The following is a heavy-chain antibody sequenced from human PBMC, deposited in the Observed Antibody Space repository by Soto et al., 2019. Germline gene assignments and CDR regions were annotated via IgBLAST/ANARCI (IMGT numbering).Heavy chain of an antibody. D-gene: IGHD6-19*01. J-gene: IGHJ5*02. CDR1: GYSITSGGYY. Sequence: SETLSLTCFVSGYSITSGGYYWSWIRHHPGKGLEWIGSFYSSGSIIYNPSLRSRVSISGDTSSNQFSMSLTSVTAADTARYYCARMYSSGSGWFHPWGQGTLVTVSS. CDR2: FYSSGSI. V-gene: IGHV4-31*03. CDR3: ARMYSSGSGWFHP.